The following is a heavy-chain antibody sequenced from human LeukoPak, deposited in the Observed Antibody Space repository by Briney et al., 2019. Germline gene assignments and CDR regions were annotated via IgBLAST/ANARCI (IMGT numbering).Heavy chain of an antibody. Sequence: SETLSLTCTVPGGSISSYYWSWIRQPPGKGLEWIGYIYYSGSTNYNPSLKSRVTISVDTSKNQFSLKLSSVTAADTAVYYCARQDGYNYDYWGQGTLVTVSS. D-gene: IGHD5-24*01. V-gene: IGHV4-59*08. CDR3: ARQDGYNYDY. CDR1: GGSISSYY. CDR2: IYYSGST. J-gene: IGHJ4*02.